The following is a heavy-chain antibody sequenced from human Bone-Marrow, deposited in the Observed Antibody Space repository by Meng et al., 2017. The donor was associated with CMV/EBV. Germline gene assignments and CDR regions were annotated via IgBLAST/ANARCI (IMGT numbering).Heavy chain of an antibody. CDR2: MNPNSGNT. J-gene: IGHJ4*02. CDR1: GYTFTSYD. CDR3: ARALAGGAVDY. D-gene: IGHD1-26*01. V-gene: IGHV1-8*01. Sequence: ASVKVSCKASGYTFTSYDIDWVRQATGQGLEWMGWMNPNSGNTGYAQKFQGRVTITADKSTSTAYMELSSLRSEDTAVYYCARALAGGAVDYWGQGTLVTVSS.